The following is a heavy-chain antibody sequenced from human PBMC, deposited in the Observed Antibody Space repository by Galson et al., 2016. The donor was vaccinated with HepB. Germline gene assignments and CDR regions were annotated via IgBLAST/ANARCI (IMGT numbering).Heavy chain of an antibody. D-gene: IGHD6-6*01. CDR1: GFTFSHYG. CDR2: IWYDRGKE. CDR3: ARGSSSRSIYYYYYYTMDV. J-gene: IGHJ6*02. V-gene: IGHV3-33*01. Sequence: SLRLSCAASGFTFSHYGMHWVRQAQGKGLEWVAVIWYDRGKEYYTESVKGRFTISRDNSKNTLYLEMNTLRVEDTAVYFCARGSSSRSIYYYYYYTMDVWGQGTTVTVSS.